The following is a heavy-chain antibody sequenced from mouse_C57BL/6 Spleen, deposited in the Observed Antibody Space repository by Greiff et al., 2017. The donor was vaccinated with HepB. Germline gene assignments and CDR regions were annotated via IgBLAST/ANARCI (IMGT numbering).Heavy chain of an antibody. J-gene: IGHJ4*01. D-gene: IGHD4-1*01. V-gene: IGHV5-9*01. Sequence: EVKLVESGGGLVKPGGSLKLSCAASGFTFSSYTMSWVRQTPEKRMEWVATISGGGGNTYYPDSVKGRFTISRDNAKNTLYLQMSSLRSEDTALYYCARANWDLYYAMDYWGQGTSVTVSS. CDR1: GFTFSSYT. CDR3: ARANWDLYYAMDY. CDR2: ISGGGGNT.